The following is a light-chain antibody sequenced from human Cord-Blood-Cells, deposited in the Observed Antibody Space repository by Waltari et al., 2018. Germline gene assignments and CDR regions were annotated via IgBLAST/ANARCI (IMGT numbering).Light chain of an antibody. CDR2: EGS. V-gene: IGLV2-23*01. J-gene: IGLJ3*02. Sequence: QSALTQPASVSGSPGQSITISCTGTSSDVGSYNLASWYQQHPGKAPKLMIYEGSKRPSGVSNRFSGSKSGNTASLTISGHQAEDEADYYCCSYAGSSTLVFGGGTKLTVL. CDR1: SSDVGSYNL. CDR3: CSYAGSSTLV.